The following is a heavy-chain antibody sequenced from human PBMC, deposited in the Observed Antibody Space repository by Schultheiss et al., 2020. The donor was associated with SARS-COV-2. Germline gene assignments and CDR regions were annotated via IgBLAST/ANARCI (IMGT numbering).Heavy chain of an antibody. D-gene: IGHD3-22*01. Sequence: SETLSLTCAVSGGSMSSGGYSWSWIRQPPGKGLEWIGYIYHSGSTYYNPSLKSRVTISVDRSKNQFSLKLSFVTAADTAVYYCASSYYYDSSGYYYYYGMDVWGQGTTVTVSS. CDR1: GGSMSSGGYS. CDR2: IYHSGST. J-gene: IGHJ6*02. V-gene: IGHV4-30-2*01. CDR3: ASSYYYDSSGYYYYYGMDV.